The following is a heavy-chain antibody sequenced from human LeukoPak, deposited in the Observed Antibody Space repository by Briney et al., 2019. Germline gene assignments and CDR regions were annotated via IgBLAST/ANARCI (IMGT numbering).Heavy chain of an antibody. CDR3: ARDHSSSGPGY. D-gene: IGHD6-19*01. V-gene: IGHV3-30*03. J-gene: IGHJ4*02. CDR2: ISYDGSNK. CDR1: GFTFSSYS. Sequence: GGSLRLSCAASGFTFSSYSMNWVRQAPGKGLEWVAVISYDGSNKYYADSVKGRFTISRDNSKNTLYLQMNSLRAEDTAVYYCARDHSSSGPGYWGQGTLVTVSS.